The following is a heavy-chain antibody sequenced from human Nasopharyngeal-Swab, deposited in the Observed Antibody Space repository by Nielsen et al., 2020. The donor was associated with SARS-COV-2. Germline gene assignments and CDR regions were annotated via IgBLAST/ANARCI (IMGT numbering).Heavy chain of an antibody. V-gene: IGHV2-70*20. D-gene: IGHD2-2*01. CDR2: IDWDDDK. CDR1: GFSLSTSGMC. J-gene: IGHJ6*03. Sequence: SGPTLVQPPQTLTLTCTFSGFSLSTSGMCVSWVHQPPGKALEWPALIDWDDDKYYSTSLKSRLTISKDTSKSQVVLTMTNMDPVDTATYYCARLLGYCSSTSCYDYYYYYMDVWGKGTTVTVSS. CDR3: ARLLGYCSSTSCYDYYYYYMDV.